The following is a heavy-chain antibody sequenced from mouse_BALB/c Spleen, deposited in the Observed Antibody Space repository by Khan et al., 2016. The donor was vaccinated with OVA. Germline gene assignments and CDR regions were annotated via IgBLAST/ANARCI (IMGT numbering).Heavy chain of an antibody. CDR1: GYSITSGYV. V-gene: IGHV3-2*02. J-gene: IGHJ2*01. CDR3: ARTARIKY. CDR2: ISYSGST. Sequence: VQLKESGPGLVKPSQSLSLTCTVTGYSITSGYVRNWIRQSPGNKLEWMGYISYSGSTNYNPSLKSRISITRDTSKNQFFLQLNAVTTEDTATYYCARTARIKYWGQGTTLTVSS. D-gene: IGHD1-2*01.